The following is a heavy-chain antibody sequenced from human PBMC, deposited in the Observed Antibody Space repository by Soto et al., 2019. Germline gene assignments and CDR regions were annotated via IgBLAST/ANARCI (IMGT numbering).Heavy chain of an antibody. CDR3: ARSGPRVYYFDY. CDR1: GFTFSSYV. CDR2: ISGSGGST. Sequence: EVQLLESGGGLVQPGGSLRLSCAASGFTFSSYVMSWVRQAPGKGLEWVSAISGSGGSTYYADSVKGRFTISRDNSKNTLYLQMNSLRAEDTAVYYCARSGPRVYYFDYWGQGTLVTVSS. D-gene: IGHD2-15*01. J-gene: IGHJ4*02. V-gene: IGHV3-23*01.